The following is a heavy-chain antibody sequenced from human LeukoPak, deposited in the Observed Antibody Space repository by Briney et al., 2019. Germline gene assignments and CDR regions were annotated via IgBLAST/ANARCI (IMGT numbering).Heavy chain of an antibody. Sequence: SETLSLTCAVYGGSFSGYYWSWIRQPPGKGLEWIGEINHSGSTNYNPSLKSRVTISVDTSKNQFSLKLSSETAADTAVYYCARGVAYYYDSSGYYRFDYWGQGTLVTVSS. CDR2: INHSGST. J-gene: IGHJ4*02. CDR3: ARGVAYYYDSSGYYRFDY. D-gene: IGHD3-22*01. V-gene: IGHV4-34*01. CDR1: GGSFSGYY.